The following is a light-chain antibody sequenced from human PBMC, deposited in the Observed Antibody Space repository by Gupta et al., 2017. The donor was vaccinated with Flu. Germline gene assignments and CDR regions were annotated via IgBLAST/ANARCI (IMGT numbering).Light chain of an antibody. Sequence: DIQMTQSPSSLSAFARDTVNITCRAAQSIDNFLNWYQRRPGKAPKLLVYTASKLQSGVPSRFSGSRSGIDFTLTISSLQPEDSATYYCQQRYITPYTFGRGTKVEI. V-gene: IGKV1-39*01. J-gene: IGKJ4*01. CDR1: QSIDNF. CDR2: TAS. CDR3: QQRYITPYT.